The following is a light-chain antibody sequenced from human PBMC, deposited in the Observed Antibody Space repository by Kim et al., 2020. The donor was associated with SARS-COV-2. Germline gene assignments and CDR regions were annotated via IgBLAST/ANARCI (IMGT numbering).Light chain of an antibody. CDR3: LQRHDWPLT. J-gene: IGKJ4*01. Sequence: EIVLTQSPGTLSLSPGERATLSCRASQSINSDLGWYQQIPGQPPRLLIYDASNRATDIPARFSGSGSGTDFTLTISSLEPEDFALYYCLQRHDWPLTFGGGTKLEI. CDR1: QSINSD. CDR2: DAS. V-gene: IGKV3-11*01.